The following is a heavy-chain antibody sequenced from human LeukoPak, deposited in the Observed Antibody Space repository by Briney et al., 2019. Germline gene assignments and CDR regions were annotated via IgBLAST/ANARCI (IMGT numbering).Heavy chain of an antibody. CDR2: THYRSKWYN. J-gene: IGHJ5*02. CDR1: GDSVSSNSAA. D-gene: IGHD6-19*01. CDR3: AGAGIAVAGTWYNWFDP. Sequence: SQTLSLTCAISGDSVSSNSAAWNWIRRSPSRGLEWLGRTHYRSKWYNDYAVSVKSRITINPDTSKNQFSLQLNSVTPEDTAVYYCAGAGIAVAGTWYNWFDPWGQGTLVTVSS. V-gene: IGHV6-1*01.